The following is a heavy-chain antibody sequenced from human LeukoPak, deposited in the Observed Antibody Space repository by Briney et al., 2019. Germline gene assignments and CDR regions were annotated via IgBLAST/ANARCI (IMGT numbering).Heavy chain of an antibody. CDR2: IRSKAYGGTT. CDR3: TRTHKYYYDSSGYYYAQH. J-gene: IGHJ1*01. CDR1: GFTFGDYA. Sequence: GGSLRLSCTASGFTFGDYAMSWVRQAPGKGLEWVGFIRSKAYGGTTEYAAYVKGRFTISRDDSKSIAYLQMNSLKTEDTAVYYCTRTHKYYYDSSGYYYAQHWGQGTLVTVSS. D-gene: IGHD3-22*01. V-gene: IGHV3-49*04.